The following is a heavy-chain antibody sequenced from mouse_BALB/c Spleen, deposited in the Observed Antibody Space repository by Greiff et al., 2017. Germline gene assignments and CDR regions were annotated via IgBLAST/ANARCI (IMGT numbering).Heavy chain of an antibody. J-gene: IGHJ3*01. CDR1: GFSLTGYG. CDR2: IWGDGST. V-gene: IGHV2-6-7*01. CDR3: ARGLLRDDFEWFAY. Sequence: QVQLKESGPGLVAPSQSLSITCTVSGFSLTGYGVNWVRQPPGKGLEWLGMIWGDGSTDYNSALKSRLSISKDNSKSQVFLKMNSLQTDDTARYYCARGLLRDDFEWFAYWGQGTLVTVSA. D-gene: IGHD2-4*01.